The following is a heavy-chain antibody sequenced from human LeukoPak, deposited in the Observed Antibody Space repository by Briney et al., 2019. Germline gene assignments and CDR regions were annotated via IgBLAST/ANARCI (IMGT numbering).Heavy chain of an antibody. CDR3: AREGDDYGDFLDY. CDR2: LYSGGTT. CDR1: GFTVSSKY. V-gene: IGHV3-66*01. Sequence: GGSLRLSCAASGFTVSSKYMSWVRQAPGKGLEWVSILYSGGTTSYADSVKGRFTISRDNAKNSLYLQMNSLRAEDTAVFYCAREGDDYGDFLDYWGQGTLVTVSS. J-gene: IGHJ4*02. D-gene: IGHD4-17*01.